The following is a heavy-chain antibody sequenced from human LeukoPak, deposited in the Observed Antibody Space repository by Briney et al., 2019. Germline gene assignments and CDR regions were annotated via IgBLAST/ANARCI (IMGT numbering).Heavy chain of an antibody. CDR3: ARVNYDFWSGYSTGFDP. Sequence: PGGPLRPSGAAPGLTFSSYWMSWVRKAPGKGLEWVANIKKDGSEKYYVDSVKGRFTISRDNAKNSLYLQMNSLRAEDTAVYYCARVNYDFWSGYSTGFDPWGQGTLVTVSS. J-gene: IGHJ5*02. CDR1: GLTFSSYW. V-gene: IGHV3-7*01. D-gene: IGHD3-3*01. CDR2: IKKDGSEK.